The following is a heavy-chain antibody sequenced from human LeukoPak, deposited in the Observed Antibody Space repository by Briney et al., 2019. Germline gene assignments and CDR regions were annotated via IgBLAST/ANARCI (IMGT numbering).Heavy chain of an antibody. Sequence: SQTLSLTCAISGDSVSSNSAAWNWIRQSPSRGLEWLGRTYYRSKWYNDYAVSVKSRIIINPDTSKNQFSLQLNSVTPEDTAVYYCASTYYYDSSGYHGEFDYWGQGTQVTVSS. V-gene: IGHV6-1*01. J-gene: IGHJ4*02. CDR2: TYYRSKWYN. CDR3: ASTYYYDSSGYHGEFDY. D-gene: IGHD3-22*01. CDR1: GDSVSSNSAA.